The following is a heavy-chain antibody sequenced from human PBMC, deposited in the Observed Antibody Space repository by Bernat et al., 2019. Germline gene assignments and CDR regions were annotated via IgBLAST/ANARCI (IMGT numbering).Heavy chain of an antibody. CDR1: GFTFSSYA. CDR3: AKRYSTSWYVEQ. J-gene: IGHJ1*01. V-gene: IGHV3-23*01. Sequence: EVQLSESGGGLVQPGGSLRLSCAASGFTFSSYAMSWARQAPGKGLEWVAGITESGGNTYYADSMKGRFTISRDNSKNTLYLQINSLRAEDTAVYYCAKRYSTSWYVEQWGQGTLVTVSS. CDR2: ITESGGNT. D-gene: IGHD6-13*01.